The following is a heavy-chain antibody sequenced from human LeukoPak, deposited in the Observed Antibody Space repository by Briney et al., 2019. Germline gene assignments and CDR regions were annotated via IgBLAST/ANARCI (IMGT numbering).Heavy chain of an antibody. CDR1: AFTFSDYS. Sequence: GGSLRLSCAASAFTFSDYSMNWVRQAPGKGLEWISYIDTSSSTMYYADSVMGRFTISRDNAKESLYLQMNSLRDEDTAVYYCAREDDSWGHNNLDLWGQGTMVTV. J-gene: IGHJ3*01. CDR3: AREDDSWGHNNLDL. D-gene: IGHD7-27*01. V-gene: IGHV3-48*02. CDR2: IDTSSSTM.